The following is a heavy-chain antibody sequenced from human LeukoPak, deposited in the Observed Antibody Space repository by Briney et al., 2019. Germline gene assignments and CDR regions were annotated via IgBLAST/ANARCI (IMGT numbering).Heavy chain of an antibody. CDR2: IGSNCDDK. D-gene: IGHD2-8*01. J-gene: IGHJ4*02. V-gene: IGHV3-48*03. Sequence: GGSLRLSCAVSGFTFSIYEINWVRQAPGKGLEWLSYIGSNCDDKLYADSVKGRFTISRDAAKNSVYLQMNSLRDEDTALYYCARDLNGTADFDYWGQGTLVTVSS. CDR3: ARDLNGTADFDY. CDR1: GFTFSIYE.